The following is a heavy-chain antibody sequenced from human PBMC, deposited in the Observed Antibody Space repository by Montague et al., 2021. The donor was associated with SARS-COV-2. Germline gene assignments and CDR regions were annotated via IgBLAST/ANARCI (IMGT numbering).Heavy chain of an antibody. J-gene: IGHJ6*02. V-gene: IGHV4-59*01. D-gene: IGHD3-3*01. CDR1: GGSISNYY. Sequence: SETLSLTCTVSGGSISNYYWSWIRQPPGKGLEWIGYIYNGGSTNYNPSLRSRVTISVDPSEIHFSLRLSSVTAADTAVYYCAREAVEKRVRTRMTGRLEENYYYVLDVWGQGTTVIVSS. CDR3: AREAVEKRVRTRMTGRLEENYYYVLDV. CDR2: IYNGGST.